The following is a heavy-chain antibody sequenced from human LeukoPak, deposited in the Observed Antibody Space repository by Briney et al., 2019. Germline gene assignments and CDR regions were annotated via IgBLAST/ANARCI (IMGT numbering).Heavy chain of an antibody. V-gene: IGHV3-53*01. Sequence: PGGSLRLSCAASGFTVSNNYMRWVRQAPGKGLEWVAFIYNTGELYYADSVRGRFTISRDSSENILYLQMRSLRAEDTAVYFCAKWFCDSANCYYDHWGQGTLVTVSS. J-gene: IGHJ5*02. CDR1: GFTVSNNY. CDR2: IYNTGEL. CDR3: AKWFCDSANCYYDH. D-gene: IGHD2/OR15-2a*01.